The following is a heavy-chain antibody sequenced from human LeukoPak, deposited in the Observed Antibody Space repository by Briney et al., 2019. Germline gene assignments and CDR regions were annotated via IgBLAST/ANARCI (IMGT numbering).Heavy chain of an antibody. J-gene: IGHJ4*02. V-gene: IGHV4-34*01. CDR1: GGSFSGYY. CDR2: INHSGST. Sequence: PSETLSLTCAVYGGSFSGYYWSWIRQPPGKGLEWLGEINHSGSTNYNPSLKSRVTISVDTSKNQFSLKLSSVTAADTAVYYCARHRRVPAAIRGGPFDYWGQGTLVTVSS. CDR3: ARHRRVPAAIRGGPFDY. D-gene: IGHD2-2*02.